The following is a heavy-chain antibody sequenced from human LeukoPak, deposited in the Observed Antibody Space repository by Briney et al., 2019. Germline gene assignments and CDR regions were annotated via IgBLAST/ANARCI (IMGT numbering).Heavy chain of an antibody. CDR2: INPSGGST. Sequence: ASVKVSCKASGYTFTGYYMHWVRQAPGQGLEWMGWINPSGGSTSYAQKFQGRVTMTRDMSTSTVYMELSSLRSEDTAVYYCAREMANYYDSSGYYSCAFDIWGQGTMVTVSS. V-gene: IGHV1-46*01. CDR3: AREMANYYDSSGYYSCAFDI. J-gene: IGHJ3*02. CDR1: GYTFTGYY. D-gene: IGHD3-22*01.